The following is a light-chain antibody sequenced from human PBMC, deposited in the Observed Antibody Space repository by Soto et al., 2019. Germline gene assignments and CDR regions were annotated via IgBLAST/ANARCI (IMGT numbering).Light chain of an antibody. CDR1: ETVSTN. J-gene: IGKJ1*01. Sequence: ETVLTQSPATLSVSPGERVTLSCRASETVSTNLAWYHQRPGQAPRLLIYDVSTGATGITAMFSGRSSGTEFTLTISSLQSEDFGVYYCQQYNSWPQTFGQGTKVEIK. CDR2: DVS. V-gene: IGKV3-15*01. CDR3: QQYNSWPQT.